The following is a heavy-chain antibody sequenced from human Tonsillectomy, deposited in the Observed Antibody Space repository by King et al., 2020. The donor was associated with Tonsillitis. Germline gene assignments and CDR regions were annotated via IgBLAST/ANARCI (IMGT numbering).Heavy chain of an antibody. V-gene: IGHV3-30*01. Sequence: VQLVESGGGVVQPGRSLRLSCAASGFTSNSFAIQWVRKAPGKGLEGVAMMQHYGTDGYYADSVRGRFNISRDNAKNTIYLQMNSVTVEDTAVYYCARGTAAADYWGQGTLVTVSS. CDR1: GFTSNSFA. CDR3: ARGTAAADY. D-gene: IGHD6-13*01. J-gene: IGHJ4*02. CDR2: MQHYGTDG.